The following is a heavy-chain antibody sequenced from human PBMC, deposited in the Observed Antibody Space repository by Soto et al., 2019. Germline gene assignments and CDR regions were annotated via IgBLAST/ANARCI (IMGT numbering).Heavy chain of an antibody. CDR3: ARDFGSDLSAPGAVFDY. V-gene: IGHV1-46*01. Sequence: ASVKVSCKTSGYTFTSYYIHWVLQAPGQGLEWMGTINPRGGSTNYAPKFQGRVTVTRDTSTSTVYMELSSLRSEDPAVYYCARDFGSDLSAPGAVFDYWGQGTVVTVSS. CDR2: INPRGGST. D-gene: IGHD3-3*01. CDR1: GYTFTSYY. J-gene: IGHJ4*02.